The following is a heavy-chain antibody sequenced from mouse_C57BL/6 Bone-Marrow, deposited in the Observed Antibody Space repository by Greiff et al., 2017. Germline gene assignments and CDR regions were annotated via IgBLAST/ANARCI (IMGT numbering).Heavy chain of an antibody. CDR1: GFTFSSYG. J-gene: IGHJ1*03. Sequence: EVMLVESGGDLVKPGGSLKLSCAASGFTFSSYGMSWVRQTPDKRLEWVATISSGGSYTYYPDSVKGRFTISRDNAKNTLYLQMSSRKSEDTAMYYCARHGYFDVWGTGTTVTVSS. CDR3: ARHGYFDV. V-gene: IGHV5-6*01. CDR2: ISSGGSYT.